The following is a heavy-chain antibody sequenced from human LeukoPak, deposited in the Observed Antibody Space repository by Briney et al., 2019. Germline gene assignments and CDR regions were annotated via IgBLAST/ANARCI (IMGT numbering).Heavy chain of an antibody. CDR3: ARSSSGDAFDI. CDR1: GFILRTYS. V-gene: IGHV3-21*01. J-gene: IGHJ3*02. CDR2: ISGSSYSI. D-gene: IGHD3-3*01. Sequence: GGSLRLSCAASGFILRTYSMLWVRQAPGKGLEWVSSISGSSYSILYAASVKGRFTISRDNAENSLYLQMSSLRAEDTAVYYCARSSSGDAFDIWGQGTMVTVSS.